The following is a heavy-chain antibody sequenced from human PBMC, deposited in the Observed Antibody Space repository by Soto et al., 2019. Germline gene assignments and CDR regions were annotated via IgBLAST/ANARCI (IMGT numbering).Heavy chain of an antibody. CDR2: ISAYNGNT. Sequence: SVKVSCKASGYTFTSYGVSWVRQAPGQGLEWMGWISAYNGNTNYAQKLQGRVTMTTDTSTSTAYMELRSLRSDDTDVYYCARGDDILTGYYNVYWGQGTPVTVYS. CDR1: GYTFTSYG. J-gene: IGHJ4*02. V-gene: IGHV1-18*01. CDR3: ARGDDILTGYYNVY. D-gene: IGHD3-9*01.